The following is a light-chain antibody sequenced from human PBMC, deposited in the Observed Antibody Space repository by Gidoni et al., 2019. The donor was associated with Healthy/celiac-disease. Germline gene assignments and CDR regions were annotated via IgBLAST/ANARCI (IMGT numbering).Light chain of an antibody. V-gene: IGLV2-14*01. CDR3: SSYTSSSTPYV. Sequence: QSALTQPASVSGSPGQSITISCTGPSSAVGGYNSVSWYQQHPGKAPKLMIYDVSNRPSGVSNRFSGSKSGNTASLTISGLQAEDEADYYCSSYTSSSTPYVFGTGTKFTVL. CDR1: SSAVGGYNS. CDR2: DVS. J-gene: IGLJ1*01.